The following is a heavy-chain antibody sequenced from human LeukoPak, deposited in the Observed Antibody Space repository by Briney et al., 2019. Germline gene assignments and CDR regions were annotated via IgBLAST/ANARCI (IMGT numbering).Heavy chain of an antibody. CDR1: GGSVSSYY. J-gene: IGHJ4*02. CDR2: IYYSGST. CDR3: ARVRRSGFYPSYCDY. D-gene: IGHD3-22*01. Sequence: SETLSLTCTVSGGSVSSYYWSWIRQPPEKGLEWIGYIYYSGSTSYNPSLKSRVSISVDTSNNQFSLKLTSVTAADTAVYYCARVRRSGFYPSYCDYWGQGTLVTVSP. V-gene: IGHV4-59*02.